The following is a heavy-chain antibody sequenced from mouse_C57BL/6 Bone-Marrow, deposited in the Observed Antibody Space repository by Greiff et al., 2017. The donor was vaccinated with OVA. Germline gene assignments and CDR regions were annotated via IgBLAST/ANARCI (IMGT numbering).Heavy chain of an antibody. CDR1: GYTFTSYW. Sequence: QVQLQQPGAELVKPGASVKLSCKASGYTFTSYWMHWVKQRPGQGLEWIGMIHPNSGSTNYNEKFKSKATLTVDKSSSTAYMQLSSLTSEDSAVYYCAQHYDYDVYAMDYWGQGTSVTVSS. CDR2: IHPNSGST. CDR3: AQHYDYDVYAMDY. J-gene: IGHJ4*01. D-gene: IGHD2-4*01. V-gene: IGHV1-64*01.